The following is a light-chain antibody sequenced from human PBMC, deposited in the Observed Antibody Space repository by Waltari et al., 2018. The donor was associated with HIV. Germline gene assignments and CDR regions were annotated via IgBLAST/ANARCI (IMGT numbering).Light chain of an antibody. CDR3: QQSHSIPYT. CDR1: QTVTY. Sequence: DIQMTQSPSSLSASVGDRVTITCRASQTVTYLNWYQQRPGKAPNLLIFAASTLQTGVPPRFNGSGSATDYTLTISSLQPEDSATYFCQQSHSIPYTFGQGTKLEIQ. J-gene: IGKJ2*01. V-gene: IGKV1-39*01. CDR2: AAS.